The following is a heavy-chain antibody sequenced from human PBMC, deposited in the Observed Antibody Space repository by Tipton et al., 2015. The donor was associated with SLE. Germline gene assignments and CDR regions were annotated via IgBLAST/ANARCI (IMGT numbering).Heavy chain of an antibody. CDR2: IYYSGST. J-gene: IGHJ2*01. CDR3: ARLGVRKTNLYWYFDL. D-gene: IGHD1-26*01. CDR1: GFSISSGYY. V-gene: IGHV4-38-2*02. Sequence: TLSLTCTVSGFSISSGYYWGWLRQPPGKGLEWIGSIYYSGSTYYNLSLKSRVTISVDTSKNQFSLNLSPVTAADTAVYYCARLGVRKTNLYWYFDLWGRGTLVTVSS.